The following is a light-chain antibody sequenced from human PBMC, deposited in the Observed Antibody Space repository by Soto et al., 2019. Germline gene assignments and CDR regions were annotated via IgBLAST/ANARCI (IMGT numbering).Light chain of an antibody. CDR1: NSKNGAGYD. V-gene: IGLV1-40*01. Sequence: QSVLTQPPSVSGAPGQRVSISCNGSNSKNGAGYDVHWYQQLPGTTPKLLIYGNGNRPSGVPDRFSGSKSGTSASLAITVLQAEDEADYYCQSYDRSLSGCYVFGTGTKVTVL. CDR2: GNG. CDR3: QSYDRSLSGCYV. J-gene: IGLJ1*01.